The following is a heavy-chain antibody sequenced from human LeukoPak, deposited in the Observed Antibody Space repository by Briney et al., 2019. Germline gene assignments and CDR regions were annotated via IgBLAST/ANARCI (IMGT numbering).Heavy chain of an antibody. J-gene: IGHJ4*02. V-gene: IGHV3-30-3*01. CDR2: ISYDGSNK. CDR1: GFTFSSYA. D-gene: IGHD6-25*01. Sequence: GRSLRLSCAASGFTFSSYAMHWVRQAPGKGLEWVAVISYDGSNKYYADSVKGRFTISRDNSKNTLYLQMNSLRAEDTAVYYCAKGRGAAAADYWGQGTLVTVSS. CDR3: AKGRGAAAADY.